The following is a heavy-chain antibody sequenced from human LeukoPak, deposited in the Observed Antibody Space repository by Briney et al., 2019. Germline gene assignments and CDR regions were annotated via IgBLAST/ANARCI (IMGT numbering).Heavy chain of an antibody. CDR3: ARGSGITMIVVVIGDAFDI. Sequence: SETLSLTCTVSGGSISSSSYYWGWIRQPPGKGLEWIGSIYYSGSTYYNPSLKSRVTISVDTSKNQFSLKLSSVTAADTSVYYCARGSGITMIVVVIGDAFDIWGQGTMVTVSS. D-gene: IGHD3-22*01. J-gene: IGHJ3*02. V-gene: IGHV4-39*07. CDR2: IYYSGST. CDR1: GGSISSSSYY.